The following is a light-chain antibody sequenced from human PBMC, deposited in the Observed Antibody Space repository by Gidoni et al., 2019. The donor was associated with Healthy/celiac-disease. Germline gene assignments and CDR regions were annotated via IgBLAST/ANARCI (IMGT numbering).Light chain of an antibody. J-gene: IGKJ2*01. V-gene: IGKV1-39*01. CDR3: QQSYSTPQGYT. CDR1: QSISSY. Sequence: DIQMTQSPSSLSASVGDRVTITCRASQSISSYLNWYQQKPGKAPKLLIYAASSLQSVVPSRFSGSGSGTDFTLTISSLQPEDFATYYCQQSYSTPQGYTFGQGTKLEIK. CDR2: AAS.